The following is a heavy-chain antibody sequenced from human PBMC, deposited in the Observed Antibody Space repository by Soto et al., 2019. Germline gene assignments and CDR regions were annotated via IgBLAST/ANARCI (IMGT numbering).Heavy chain of an antibody. CDR3: ARGRSSGWRYGMDV. CDR1: GGSFSGYY. D-gene: IGHD6-19*01. V-gene: IGHV4-34*01. J-gene: IGHJ6*02. Sequence: QVQLQQWGAGLLKPSETLSLTCAVYGGSFSGYYWSWIRQPPGKGLEWIGEINHSGSTNYNPSLKGPATISVDTSKNPFSLQLSSVTAADTAVYYCARGRSSGWRYGMDVWGQGTTVTVSS. CDR2: INHSGST.